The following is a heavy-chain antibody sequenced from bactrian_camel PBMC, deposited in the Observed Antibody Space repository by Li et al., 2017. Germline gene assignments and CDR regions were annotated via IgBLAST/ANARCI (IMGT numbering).Heavy chain of an antibody. Sequence: QLVESGGGSVQTGGSLRLSCAVSGSAVRSNCMGWLRQSPGKEREGVAAIDTDGTTSYADSVKGRFTISMDNNKNTLYLHMHSLKFGDTAMYYCAADEPPSPPTDAVLAGYLLDFWGKGTQVTVS. CDR2: IDTDGTT. V-gene: IGHV3S53*01. D-gene: IGHD3*01. CDR1: GSAVRSNC. J-gene: IGHJ7*01.